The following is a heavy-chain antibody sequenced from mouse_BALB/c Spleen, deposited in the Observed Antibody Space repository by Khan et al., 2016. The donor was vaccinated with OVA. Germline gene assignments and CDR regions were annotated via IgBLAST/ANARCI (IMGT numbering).Heavy chain of an antibody. CDR2: INPTSGYT. CDR1: GYTFTSYW. J-gene: IGHJ2*01. Sequence: QIQLVQSGAELAKPGASVKMSCTASGYTFTSYWMHWIKQRPGQGLEWIGYINPTSGYTDSNQKFKDKATLTADKSSSPDYIQLSSLTSDDTAVYYCASDRSAYWGQGTAVTVSS. V-gene: IGHV1-7*01. CDR3: ASDRSAY. D-gene: IGHD2-14*01.